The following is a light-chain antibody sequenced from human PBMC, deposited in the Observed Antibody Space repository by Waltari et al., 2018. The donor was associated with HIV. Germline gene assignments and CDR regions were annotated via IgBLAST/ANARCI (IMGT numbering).Light chain of an antibody. J-gene: IGLJ2*01. Sequence: QAVVTQEPSLTVSSGGTVTLTFGSSPAAVISGLYPYWFQQKPGQAPRTLIYNTSNNHSWTPARFSGSLLGGRAALTLSGAQPEDEAEYYCLLSYSGTVVFGGGTKLTVL. V-gene: IGLV7-46*01. CDR2: NTS. CDR3: LLSYSGTVV. CDR1: PAAVISGLY.